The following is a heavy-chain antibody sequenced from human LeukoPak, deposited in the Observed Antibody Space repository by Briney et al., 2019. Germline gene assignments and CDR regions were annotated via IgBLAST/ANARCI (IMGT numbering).Heavy chain of an antibody. D-gene: IGHD2-21*01. Sequence: GGSLRLSCVASGFTSSSHSLDWVRQAPGKGLEWVSSITGAGSIQYADSVRGRFTISRDNARNSLYLQMDRLRVDDTAVYYCVRDVIHSYFDIWGQGILITVSS. CDR2: ITGAGSI. V-gene: IGHV3-21*01. CDR1: GFTSSSHS. CDR3: VRDVIHSYFDI. J-gene: IGHJ4*02.